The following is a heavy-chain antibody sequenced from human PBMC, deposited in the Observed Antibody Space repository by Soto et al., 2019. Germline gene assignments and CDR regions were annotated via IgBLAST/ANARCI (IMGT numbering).Heavy chain of an antibody. CDR2: IYYSGST. Sequence: SETLSLTCTVSGGSISSSSYYWGWIRQPPGKGLEWIGSIYYSGSTYYNPSLKSRVTISVDTSKNQFSLKLSSVTAADTAVYYCARRSSIVGATQHYFDYWGQGTLVTVSS. D-gene: IGHD1-26*01. CDR1: GGSISSSSYY. J-gene: IGHJ4*02. CDR3: ARRSSIVGATQHYFDY. V-gene: IGHV4-39*01.